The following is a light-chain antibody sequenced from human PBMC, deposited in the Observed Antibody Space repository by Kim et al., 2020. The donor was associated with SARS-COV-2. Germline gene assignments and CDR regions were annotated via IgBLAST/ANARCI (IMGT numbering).Light chain of an antibody. CDR1: QSISSY. Sequence: DIQMTQSPSPLSASVGDRVTITCRASQSISSYLNWYQQKPGKAPKLLIYAASSLQSGVPSRFSGSGSGTDFTLTISSLQPEDFASYYCQQSYTTPYTFGRGTKLGI. J-gene: IGKJ2*01. V-gene: IGKV1-39*01. CDR3: QQSYTTPYT. CDR2: AAS.